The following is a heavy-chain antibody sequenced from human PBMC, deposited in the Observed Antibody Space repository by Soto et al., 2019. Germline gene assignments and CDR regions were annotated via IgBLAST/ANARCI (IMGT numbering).Heavy chain of an antibody. J-gene: IGHJ5*02. D-gene: IGHD2-2*01. CDR1: GGSISSGGYY. CDR2: IYYSGST. V-gene: IGHV4-31*03. Sequence: PSETLSLTCTVSGGSISSGGYYWSWIRQHPGKGLEWIGYIYYSGSTYYNPSLKSRVTISVDTSKNQFSLKLSSVTAADTAVYYCAIGPVVVPAADYGANGFDPWGQGTLVTVSS. CDR3: AIGPVVVPAADYGANGFDP.